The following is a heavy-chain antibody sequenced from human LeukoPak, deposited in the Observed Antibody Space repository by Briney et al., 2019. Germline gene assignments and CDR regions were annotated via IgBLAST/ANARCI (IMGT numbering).Heavy chain of an antibody. CDR3: ATGSNWYFDY. Sequence: GGSLRLSCAASGFTFSSYAMSWVRQAPGKGLEWVSAISGSDGSTNYADSVKGRFTISRDNSKNTLYLQMNSLRAEDTAVYYCATGSNWYFDYWGQGTLVTVSS. CDR1: GFTFSSYA. J-gene: IGHJ4*02. D-gene: IGHD6-13*01. CDR2: ISGSDGST. V-gene: IGHV3-23*01.